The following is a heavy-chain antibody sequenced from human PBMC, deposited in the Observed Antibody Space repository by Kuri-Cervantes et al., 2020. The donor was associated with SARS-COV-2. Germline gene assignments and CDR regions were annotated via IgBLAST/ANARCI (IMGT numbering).Heavy chain of an antibody. Sequence: GSLRLSCTVSGYSISSGYYWGWIRQPPGKGLEWIGSIYHSGSTYYNPSLKSRVTISVDTSKNQFSLKLSSVTAADTAVYYCARDNGANAFDIWGQGTMVTVSS. J-gene: IGHJ3*02. CDR2: IYHSGST. CDR3: ARDNGANAFDI. CDR1: GYSISSGYY. V-gene: IGHV4-38-2*02.